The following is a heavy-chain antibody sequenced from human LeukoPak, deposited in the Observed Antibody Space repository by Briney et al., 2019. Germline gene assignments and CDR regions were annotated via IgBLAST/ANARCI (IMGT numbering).Heavy chain of an antibody. D-gene: IGHD6-13*01. J-gene: IGHJ3*02. CDR3: ARDSSSWSGDAFDI. Sequence: PSETLSLTCTVSGGSISSYYWSWIRQPPGKGLEWIGYIYYSGSTNYNPSLKSRVTISVDTSKNQFSLKLSSVTAADTAVYYCARDSSSWSGDAFDIWGQGTMVTVSS. CDR1: GGSISSYY. V-gene: IGHV4-59*01. CDR2: IYYSGST.